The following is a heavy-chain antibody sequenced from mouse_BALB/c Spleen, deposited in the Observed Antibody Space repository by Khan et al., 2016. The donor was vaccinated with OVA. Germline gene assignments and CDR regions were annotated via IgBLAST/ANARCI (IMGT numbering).Heavy chain of an antibody. CDR2: TNPTNGRT. J-gene: IGHJ2*01. CDR1: GYTFTSYW. CDR3: ARIKKRVATDIDY. Sequence: QVQLKESGAELVKAGASVKMSCKASGYTFTSYWMHWVKQRLGQGLEWFAETNPTNGRTYYNEKFKSKATLTVDKSSSTAYMLLSGPTFEDSAVDYCARIKKRVATDIDYWGQGTTLTVSS. V-gene: IGHV1S81*02. D-gene: IGHD1-1*01.